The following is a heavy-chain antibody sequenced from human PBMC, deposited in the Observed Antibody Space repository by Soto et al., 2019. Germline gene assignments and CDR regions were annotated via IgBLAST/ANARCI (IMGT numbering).Heavy chain of an antibody. Sequence: QVQLVESGGGVVQPGRSLRLSCAASGFTFSDYAFHWVRQAPGKGLEWVALISYDGSKKDYADSVKGRFTFSRDNSKNTLCLQMNSLRAEDTAVYYCARTATSDYYYDGMXVWXXGXXVXVXS. V-gene: IGHV3-30-3*01. J-gene: IGHJ6*04. D-gene: IGHD1-26*01. CDR2: ISYDGSKK. CDR1: GFTFSDYA. CDR3: ARTATSDYYYDGMXV.